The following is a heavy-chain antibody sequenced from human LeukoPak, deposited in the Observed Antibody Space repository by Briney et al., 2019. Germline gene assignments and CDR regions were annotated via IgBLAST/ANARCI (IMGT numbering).Heavy chain of an antibody. J-gene: IGHJ4*02. CDR3: ARGPSYSSGWYAGCFDY. D-gene: IGHD6-19*01. CDR2: IKQDGSEK. CDR1: GFTFSSYW. V-gene: IGHV3-7*01. Sequence: GGSLRLSCAASGFTFSSYWMSWVRQAPGKGLEWVANIKQDGSEKYYVDSVKGRFTISRDNAKNSLYLQMNSLRAEDTAVYYCARGPSYSSGWYAGCFDYWGQGTLVTVSS.